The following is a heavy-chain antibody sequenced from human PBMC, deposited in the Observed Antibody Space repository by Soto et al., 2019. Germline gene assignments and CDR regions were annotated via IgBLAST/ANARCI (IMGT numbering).Heavy chain of an antibody. CDR3: ARDGGTGATEAQHFDY. Sequence: SETLSLTCAVSGGSISSSNWWSWVRQPPGKGPEWIGEIYHSGSTNYNPSLKSRVTISVDKSKNQFSLKLSSVTAADTAVYYCARDGGTGATEAQHFDYWGQGTLVTVSS. CDR2: IYHSGST. D-gene: IGHD1-1*01. J-gene: IGHJ4*02. CDR1: GGSISSSNW. V-gene: IGHV4-4*02.